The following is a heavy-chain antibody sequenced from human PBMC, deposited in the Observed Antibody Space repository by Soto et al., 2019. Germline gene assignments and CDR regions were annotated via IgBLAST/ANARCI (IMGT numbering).Heavy chain of an antibody. CDR3: ARVVTVVKSFHYWYFDL. J-gene: IGHJ2*01. Sequence: QVQLVQSGAEVKKPGSSVKVSCKASGGTFSSYAISWVRQAPRQGLEWMGGIIPIFGTANYAQKFQGRVTITADESTSTAYMELSSLRSEDTAVYYCARVVTVVKSFHYWYFDLWGRGTLVTVSS. D-gene: IGHD2-15*01. CDR1: GGTFSSYA. V-gene: IGHV1-69*12. CDR2: IIPIFGTA.